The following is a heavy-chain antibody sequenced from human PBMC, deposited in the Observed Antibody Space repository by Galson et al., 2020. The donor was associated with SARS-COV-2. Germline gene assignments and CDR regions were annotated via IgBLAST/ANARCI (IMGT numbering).Heavy chain of an antibody. CDR3: ASRRGFSVNDAFDY. D-gene: IGHD5-12*01. J-gene: IGHJ4*02. CDR1: GFTFSRYW. V-gene: IGHV3-7*01. CDR2: INPDGSEN. Sequence: GGSLRLSCGVSGFTFSRYWMSWVRQAPGKGLEWVANINPDGSENDYVDSVKGRFVISRDDGQNSMYLQMNSPRVDDTAVYYCASRRGFSVNDAFDYWGQGTLVTVSS.